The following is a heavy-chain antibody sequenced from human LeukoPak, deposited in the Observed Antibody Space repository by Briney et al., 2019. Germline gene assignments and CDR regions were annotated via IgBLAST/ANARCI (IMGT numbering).Heavy chain of an antibody. D-gene: IGHD2/OR15-2a*01. CDR3: AMRSMDTNGYYFDF. J-gene: IGHJ4*02. V-gene: IGHV6-1*01. CDR1: GDSVSTYSGA. Sequence: SQTLSLTCPISGDSVSTYSGAWNWIRQSPSRGLEWLGRTFYRSKWYYDYALSVKSRMTISPDTSKNQFSLQLSSLTPEDTAVYFFAMRSMDTNGYYFDFWGQGALVTVSS. CDR2: TFYRSKWYY.